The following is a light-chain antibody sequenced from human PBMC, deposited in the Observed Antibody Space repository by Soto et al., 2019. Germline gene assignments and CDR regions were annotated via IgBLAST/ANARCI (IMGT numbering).Light chain of an antibody. V-gene: IGKV1-17*03. CDR3: LQHNTYPHT. CDR1: RDITNF. J-gene: IGKJ2*01. CDR2: AAS. Sequence: DTQMTQSPSAMSASVGDRVTITCRASRDITNFVAWFQQKPGQVPKRLIYAASSLQRGVTSRFSGSGSGTEFTLTISSLQPEDFATYYCLQHNTYPHTFGQGTKLEIK.